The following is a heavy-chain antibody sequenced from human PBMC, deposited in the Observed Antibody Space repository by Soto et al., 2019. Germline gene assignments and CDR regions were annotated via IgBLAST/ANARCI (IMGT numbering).Heavy chain of an antibody. D-gene: IGHD3-16*02. CDR2: INHSGST. J-gene: IGHJ6*02. CDR1: GGSFSGYY. CDR3: ACDYVWGSYRYRGRDV. Sequence: QVQLQQWGAGLLKPSETLSLTCAVYGGSFSGYYWSWIRQPPGKGLEWIGEINHSGSTNYNPSLKSRVTISVDTSKNQFSLKLSSVTAADTAVYYCACDYVWGSYRYRGRDVWGQGTTVTVSS. V-gene: IGHV4-34*01.